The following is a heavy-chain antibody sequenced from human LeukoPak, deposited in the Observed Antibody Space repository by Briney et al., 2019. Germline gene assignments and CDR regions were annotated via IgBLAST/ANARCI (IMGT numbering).Heavy chain of an antibody. D-gene: IGHD3-10*01. Sequence: GGSLRLSCAASGISFRNYAMSWVRQAPARGPEWVSSLRGNDETFYADFVKGRFTLSRDDSRNTVYLQLNNLRVEDTAIYYCARASWVSDPDAVRWGQGTQVTVSS. J-gene: IGHJ4*02. CDR3: ARASWVSDPDAVR. V-gene: IGHV3-23*01. CDR1: GISFRNYA. CDR2: LRGNDET.